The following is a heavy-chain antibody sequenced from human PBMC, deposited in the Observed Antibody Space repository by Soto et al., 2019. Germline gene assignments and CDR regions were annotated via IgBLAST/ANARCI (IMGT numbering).Heavy chain of an antibody. CDR3: ARDLGKGRGRAGFDF. V-gene: IGHV1-2*02. Sequence: KVSCKASGDTFTANYIHWVRQAPGQGFEWMGWINPKSGGTKYPQKFQGRVTMTRDTSLSTVYMTLTRLTSDDTAVYYCARDLGKGRGRAGFDFWGQGTLVTVSS. J-gene: IGHJ4*02. CDR1: GDTFTANY. D-gene: IGHD1-26*01. CDR2: INPKSGGT.